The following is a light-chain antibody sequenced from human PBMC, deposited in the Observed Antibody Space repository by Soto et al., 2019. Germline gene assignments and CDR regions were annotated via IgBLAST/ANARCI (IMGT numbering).Light chain of an antibody. V-gene: IGKV3-20*01. J-gene: IGKJ5*01. CDR2: GAS. CDR3: QHYFYWPNT. Sequence: EVALTQSPGTLSLSPGERATLSCRSNQSVSSSYFSWYQQTPGQDPRLLIYGASSRATGIPDRFSGSGSGTDFTLTINSLDPEDLAVYFCQHYFYWPNTFGQGTRLEIK. CDR1: QSVSSSY.